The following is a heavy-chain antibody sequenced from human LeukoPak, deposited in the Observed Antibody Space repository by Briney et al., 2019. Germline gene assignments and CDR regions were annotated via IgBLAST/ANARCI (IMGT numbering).Heavy chain of an antibody. CDR1: GYTFTGYY. CDR2: INPNSGGT. V-gene: IGHV1-2*06. D-gene: IGHD5-18*01. CDR3: ARGGYSYAPALYYYYYYMDV. Sequence: GASVKVSCKASGYTFTGYYMHWVRQAPRQGLEWMGRINPNSGGTNYAQKFQGRVTMTRDTSISTAYMELSRLRSDDTAVYYCARGGYSYAPALYYYYYYMDVWGKGTTVTVSS. J-gene: IGHJ6*03.